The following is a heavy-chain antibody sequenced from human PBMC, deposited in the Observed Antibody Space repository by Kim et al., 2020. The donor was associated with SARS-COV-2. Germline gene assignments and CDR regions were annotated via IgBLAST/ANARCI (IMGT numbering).Heavy chain of an antibody. Sequence: GGSLRLSCAASGFTFSDYTMNWVRQAPGKGLEWVSSISVGRTYIYYADSVKGRFTISRDNAKNSLYLQMDSLRAEDTAVYYCAKGGRAHGYFQDWGQGTLVTGSS. J-gene: IGHJ1*01. CDR2: ISVGRTYI. CDR3: AKGGRAHGYFQD. V-gene: IGHV3-21*01. CDR1: GFTFSDYT.